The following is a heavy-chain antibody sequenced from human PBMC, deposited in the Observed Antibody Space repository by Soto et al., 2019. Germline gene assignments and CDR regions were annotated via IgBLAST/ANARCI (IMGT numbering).Heavy chain of an antibody. CDR3: ATDNCSGGSCYVFDY. V-gene: IGHV1-24*01. J-gene: IGHJ4*02. CDR1: GYTLTELS. D-gene: IGHD2-15*01. CDR2: FDPEDGET. Sequence: GXSVKVSCKVSGYTLTELSMHWVRQAPGKGLEWIGGFDPEDGETIYAQKFQGRVTMTEDTSTDTAYMELSSLRSEDTAVYYCATDNCSGGSCYVFDYWGQGTLVTVSS.